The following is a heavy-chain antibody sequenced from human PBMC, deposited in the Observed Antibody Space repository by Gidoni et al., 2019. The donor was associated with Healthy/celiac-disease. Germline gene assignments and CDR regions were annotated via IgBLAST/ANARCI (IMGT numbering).Heavy chain of an antibody. J-gene: IGHJ4*02. CDR2: IYYSGST. Sequence: QVQLQESGPGLVKPSETLSLTCTVSGGSISSSNYYWGWIRQPPGKGLEWMGSIYYSGSTYYNPSLKSRVTISVDTSKNQFSLKLSSVTAADTAVYYCARLPYGDYVGVGGYFDYWGQGTLVTVSS. CDR1: GGSISSSNYY. CDR3: ARLPYGDYVGVGGYFDY. V-gene: IGHV4-39*01. D-gene: IGHD4-17*01.